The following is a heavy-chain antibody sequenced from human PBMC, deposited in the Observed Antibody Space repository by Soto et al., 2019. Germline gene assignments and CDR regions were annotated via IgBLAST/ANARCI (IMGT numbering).Heavy chain of an antibody. V-gene: IGHV3-23*01. CDR1: GFDFSSSA. D-gene: IGHD1-1*01. CDR3: MSQDDIVRHWWFDP. CDR2: ISGSGDKT. Sequence: GGSLRLSCAATGFDFSSSAMSWVRQAPGKGLDWVSGISGSGDKTYYADSVKGRFTISRDNSKSTLYLQMNSLRAEDTAVYYCMSQDDIVRHWWFDPWGREPWSPSPQ. J-gene: IGHJ5*02.